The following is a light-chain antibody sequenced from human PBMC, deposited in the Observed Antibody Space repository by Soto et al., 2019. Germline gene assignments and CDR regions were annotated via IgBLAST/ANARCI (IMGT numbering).Light chain of an antibody. Sequence: QSALTQPASVSGSPGQSITISCTGARTDVDGHDYVSWYQQHPGQAPKLIIFDVHNRPSGVSSRFSGSKSGDTASLTISGLRAEDDGDYYCSSYTASTPFYVFGTGTKVTAL. CDR1: RTDVDGHDY. CDR3: SSYTASTPFYV. V-gene: IGLV2-14*03. J-gene: IGLJ1*01. CDR2: DVH.